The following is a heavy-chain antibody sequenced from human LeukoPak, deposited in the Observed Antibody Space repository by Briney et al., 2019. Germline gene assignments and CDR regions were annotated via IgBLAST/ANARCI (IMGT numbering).Heavy chain of an antibody. Sequence: ASVKVSCKASGYTFTSYDINWVRQATGQGLEWMGWMNPNSGNTGYAQKFQGRVTITADKSTSTAYMELSSLRSEDTAVYYCAHTPTYYYGSGSYYYGMDVWGQGTTVTVSS. D-gene: IGHD3-10*01. J-gene: IGHJ6*02. CDR2: MNPNSGNT. V-gene: IGHV1-8*01. CDR1: GYTFTSYD. CDR3: AHTPTYYYGSGSYYYGMDV.